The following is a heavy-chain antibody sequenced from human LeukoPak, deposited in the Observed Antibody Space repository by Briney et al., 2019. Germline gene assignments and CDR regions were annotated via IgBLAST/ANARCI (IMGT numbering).Heavy chain of an antibody. J-gene: IGHJ3*01. CDR2: IRSSSTYI. CDR1: GFTFSSYC. V-gene: IGHV3-21*01. Sequence: GGSLRLSCAASGFTFSSYCMNWVRQAPGKGLEWVSSIRSSSTYIYYADSLKGRFTISRDNAKNSLYLQMNSLRAEDTAVYYCAEGLGATVFWGQGTVVTGSS. CDR3: AEGLGATVF. D-gene: IGHD1-26*01.